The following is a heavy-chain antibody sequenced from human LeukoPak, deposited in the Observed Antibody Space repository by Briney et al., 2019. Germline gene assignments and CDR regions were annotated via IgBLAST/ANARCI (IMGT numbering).Heavy chain of an antibody. J-gene: IGHJ4*02. D-gene: IGHD3-22*01. CDR2: INSDGSTT. CDR3: ARSYYDSSGYPHSDLDY. Sequence: GGSLRLSCAASGFTFSSYWMHWVRQAPGKGLVWVSRINSDGSTTTYADSVKGRFTISRDNAKNTLYLQMNSLRVEDTAVYYCARSYYDSSGYPHSDLDYWGQGTLVTVSS. CDR1: GFTFSSYW. V-gene: IGHV3-74*01.